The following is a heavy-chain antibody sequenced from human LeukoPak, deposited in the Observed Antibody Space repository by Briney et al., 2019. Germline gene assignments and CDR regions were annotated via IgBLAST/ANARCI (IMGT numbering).Heavy chain of an antibody. Sequence: ASLKVSCKTSGYTFTSYAMHWVRQTPGQRLQWMGRINAGNGNTKYSQKFQGRVTITRDTSASTAYMELSSLRSEDTAVYYCARTSSGGSWITSFDYWGQGTLVTVSS. CDR3: ARTSSGGSWITSFDY. CDR2: INAGNGNT. D-gene: IGHD2-15*01. V-gene: IGHV1-3*01. J-gene: IGHJ4*02. CDR1: GYTFTSYA.